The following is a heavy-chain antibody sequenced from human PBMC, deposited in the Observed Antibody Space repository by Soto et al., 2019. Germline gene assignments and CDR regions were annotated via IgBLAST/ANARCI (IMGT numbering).Heavy chain of an antibody. CDR3: ARHPSDFWFDP. V-gene: IGHV4-30-2*01. CDR2: IYHSGST. D-gene: IGHD2-21*02. Sequence: SETLSLTCAVSGGSISSGGYSWSWIRQPPGKGLEWIGYIYHSGSTYYNPSLKSRVTISVDRSKKQFSLKLSSVTAADTAVYYCARHPSDFWFDPWGQGTLVTVSS. J-gene: IGHJ5*02. CDR1: GGSISSGGYS.